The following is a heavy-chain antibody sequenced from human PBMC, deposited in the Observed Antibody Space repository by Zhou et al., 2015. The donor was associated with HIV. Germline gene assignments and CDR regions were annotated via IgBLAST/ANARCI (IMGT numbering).Heavy chain of an antibody. Sequence: QVQLVQSGAEVKKPGASVKVSCKASGYTFTSYYMHWVRQAPGQGLEWMGIINPSGGSTSYAQKFQGRVTMTRDTSTSTVYMELSSLRSEDTAVYYCARGRLSYDSSGYYPHYWYFDLWGRGTLVTVSS. CDR2: INPSGGST. D-gene: IGHD3-22*01. CDR1: GYTFTSYY. V-gene: IGHV1-46*01. J-gene: IGHJ2*01. CDR3: ARGRLSYDSSGYYPHYWYFDL.